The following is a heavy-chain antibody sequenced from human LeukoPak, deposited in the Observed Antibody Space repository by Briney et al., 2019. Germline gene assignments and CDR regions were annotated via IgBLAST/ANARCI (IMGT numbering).Heavy chain of an antibody. Sequence: SSVKVSCKASGYIFTNYAMHWVRRAPGQGLEWMGIINPSCGTTNYAQKFRGRVTMTRDTSTSTVYMDLSSLRSEDTAVYYCARDLSHRYYHRTGYAFDYWGQGTLVTVSS. D-gene: IGHD3-22*01. J-gene: IGHJ4*02. CDR3: ARDLSHRYYHRTGYAFDY. V-gene: IGHV1-46*01. CDR1: GYIFTNYA. CDR2: INPSCGTT.